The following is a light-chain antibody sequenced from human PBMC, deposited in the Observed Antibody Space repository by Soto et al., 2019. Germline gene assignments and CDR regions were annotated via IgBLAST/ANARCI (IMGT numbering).Light chain of an antibody. J-gene: IGLJ1*01. V-gene: IGLV2-14*01. Sequence: QSALTQPASVSGSPGQSITISCTGTSSDVGAYNYVSWYHHHPGKVPKLLIYEVTNRPSGVSDRFSGSKSGNTASLTISGLQAEDEADYYCSSKRDSSTLFVFGTGTKLTVL. CDR1: SSDVGAYNY. CDR2: EVT. CDR3: SSKRDSSTLFV.